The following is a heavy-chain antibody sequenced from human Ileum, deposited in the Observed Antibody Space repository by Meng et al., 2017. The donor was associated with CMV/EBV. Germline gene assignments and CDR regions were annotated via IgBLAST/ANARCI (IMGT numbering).Heavy chain of an antibody. D-gene: IGHD3-16*01. CDR3: TTSRGGHPRYYGMDV. CDR2: FDPEDGKT. Sequence: ASVKVSCKVSGYTHFKLSRHWVRQAPGKGLEWMGGFDPEDGKTMYSQKFQDRVVMTEDTSTGTTYMELSSLRSEDTAVYYCTTSRGGHPRYYGMDVWGQGTTVT. J-gene: IGHJ6*02. V-gene: IGHV1-24*01. CDR1: GYTHFKLS.